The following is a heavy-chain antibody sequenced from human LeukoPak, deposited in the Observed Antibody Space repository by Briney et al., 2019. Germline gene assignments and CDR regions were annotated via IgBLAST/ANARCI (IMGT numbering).Heavy chain of an antibody. J-gene: IGHJ6*04. CDR1: GFTSSDHY. CDR3: ARDPSLNL. V-gene: IGHV3-72*01. CDR2: TRNKANSYTT. D-gene: IGHD1-14*01. Sequence: GGSLRLSCVASGFTSSDHYMDWGRQAPGKGVEWVGRTRNKANSYTTEYAASVKGRFTISRDDSKNSLYLEMNSLKTEDTAVYYCARDPSLNLWGKGTTVTVSS.